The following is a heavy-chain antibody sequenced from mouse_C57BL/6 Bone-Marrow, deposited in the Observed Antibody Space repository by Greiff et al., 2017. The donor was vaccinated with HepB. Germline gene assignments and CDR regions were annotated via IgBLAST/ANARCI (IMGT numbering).Heavy chain of an antibody. Sequence: QVQLKQSGAELMKPGASVKLSCKATGYTFTGYWIEWVKQRPGHGLEWIGEILPGRGSTNYNEKFKGKATFTADTSSNTAYMQLSSLTAEDSAIYYCARRYGSSDYWGQGTTLTVSS. CDR3: ARRYGSSDY. CDR1: GYTFTGYW. V-gene: IGHV1-9*01. D-gene: IGHD1-1*01. CDR2: ILPGRGST. J-gene: IGHJ2*01.